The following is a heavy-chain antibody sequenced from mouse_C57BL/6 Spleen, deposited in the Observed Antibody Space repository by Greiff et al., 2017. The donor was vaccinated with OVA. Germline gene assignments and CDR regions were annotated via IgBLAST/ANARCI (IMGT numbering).Heavy chain of an antibody. J-gene: IGHJ3*01. D-gene: IGHD2-4*01. CDR3: ARYPPYDYDGAY. CDR1: GYAFTNYL. CDR2: INPGSGGT. V-gene: IGHV1-54*01. Sequence: VQLKQSGAELVRPGTSVKVSCKASGYAFTNYLIEWVKQRPGQGLEWIGVINPGSGGTNYNEKFKGKATLTADKSSSTAYMQLSSLTSEDSAVYFCARYPPYDYDGAYWGQGTLVTVSA.